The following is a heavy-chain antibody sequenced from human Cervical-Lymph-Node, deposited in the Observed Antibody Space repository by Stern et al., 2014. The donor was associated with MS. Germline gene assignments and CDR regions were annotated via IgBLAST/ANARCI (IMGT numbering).Heavy chain of an antibody. CDR3: ARHQGGASSGYYSPFDY. Sequence: QVQLQESGPGLVKPSETLSLTCSVSGGSISSSSYYWGWIRQPPGKGLEYIGSIYYTGNTYYTPSLKSRVTISGDTSKNQFSLKLTSGTAADTAVYYCARHQGGASSGYYSPFDYWGQGTLVTVSS. V-gene: IGHV4-39*01. J-gene: IGHJ4*02. CDR1: GGSISSSSYY. D-gene: IGHD3-22*01. CDR2: IYYTGNT.